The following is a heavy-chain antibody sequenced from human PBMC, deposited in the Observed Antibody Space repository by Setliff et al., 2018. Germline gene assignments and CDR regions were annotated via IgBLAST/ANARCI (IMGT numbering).Heavy chain of an antibody. CDR2: ISGNGDRT. J-gene: IGHJ4*02. CDR1: GLNFGSTS. D-gene: IGHD1-26*01. CDR3: TTWNGRYSEY. V-gene: IGHV3-64*02. Sequence: PGGSLSLSCAASGLNFGSTSMHWVRQAPGKGLEYVSAISGNGDRTYYGDSVKGRFTISRDNSKNTLYLQMGGLRAEDMAVYYCTTWNGRYSEYWGQGTLVTVSS.